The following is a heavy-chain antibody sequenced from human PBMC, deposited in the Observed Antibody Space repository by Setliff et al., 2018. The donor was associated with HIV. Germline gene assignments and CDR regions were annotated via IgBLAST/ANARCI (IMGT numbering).Heavy chain of an antibody. J-gene: IGHJ4*02. V-gene: IGHV1-46*01. CDR2: IYPRGGGT. Sequence: ASVKVSCKASGYTFTSYYIHWVRQAPGQGLEWMGIIYPRGGGTTYAQTFQGRATMTSDTSTSTVYMELSSLRSEDTAVYYCARSQITYRNFDHWGQGTLVTVSS. D-gene: IGHD1-20*01. CDR3: ARSQITYRNFDH. CDR1: GYTFTSYY.